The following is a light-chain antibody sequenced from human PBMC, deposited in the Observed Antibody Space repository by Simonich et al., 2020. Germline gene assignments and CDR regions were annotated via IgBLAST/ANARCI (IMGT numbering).Light chain of an antibody. V-gene: IGKV3-15*01. Sequence: EIVMTQSPATLSVSPGERATLSCRASQSVSSNLAWYKQKPGQAPRPLIFGASTRATGIPARFSGSGSGTEFTLTISSMQSEDFAVYYCQQYNNWPLYTFGQGTKLEIK. CDR1: QSVSSN. CDR3: QQYNNWPLYT. J-gene: IGKJ2*01. CDR2: GAS.